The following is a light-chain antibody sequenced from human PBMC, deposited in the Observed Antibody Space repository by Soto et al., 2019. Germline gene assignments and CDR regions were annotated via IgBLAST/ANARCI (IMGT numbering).Light chain of an antibody. V-gene: IGKV3-15*01. Sequence: EIVMSQSPATLSVSPGERATLSCRASHSVSTNLAWYQRRPGQAPRLLIYRASTRPTGIPARFSGSGSGTEFALSICRPESEDFAVYYCQQYDDWPPFGPWTTVDSK. CDR1: HSVSTN. CDR3: QQYDDWPP. J-gene: IGKJ3*01. CDR2: RAS.